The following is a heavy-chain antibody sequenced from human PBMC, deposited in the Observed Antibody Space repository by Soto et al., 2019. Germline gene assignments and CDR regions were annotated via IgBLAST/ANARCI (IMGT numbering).Heavy chain of an antibody. D-gene: IGHD6-19*01. CDR1: GFTFSSYG. J-gene: IGHJ6*02. CDR2: ISYDGRNK. CDR3: VKDGSSGWPYFYDMDV. Sequence: GWSLRLSCAASGFTFSSYGMHWVRQAPGKGLEWVAVISYDGRNKYYADAAKGRFTISRDNSKNTLYLQMSSLRAEDTAVYYCVKDGSSGWPYFYDMDVWGQGTTVTVSS. V-gene: IGHV3-30*18.